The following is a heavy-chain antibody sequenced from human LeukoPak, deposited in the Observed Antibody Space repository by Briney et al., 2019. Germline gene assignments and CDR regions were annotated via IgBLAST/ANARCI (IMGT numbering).Heavy chain of an antibody. CDR2: INHSGST. D-gene: IGHD6-13*01. Sequence: SETLSLTCAVYGGSFSGYYWSWIRQPPGKGLEWIGEINHSGSTNYNPSLKSRVTISVDTSKNQFSLKLSSVTAADTAVYYCATSQGSWPDYFDYWGQGTLVTVSS. V-gene: IGHV4-34*01. CDR1: GGSFSGYY. CDR3: ATSQGSWPDYFDY. J-gene: IGHJ4*02.